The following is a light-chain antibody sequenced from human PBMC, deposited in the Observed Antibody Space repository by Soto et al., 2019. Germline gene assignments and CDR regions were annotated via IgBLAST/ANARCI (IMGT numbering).Light chain of an antibody. V-gene: IGKV3-20*01. CDR2: GAS. CDR3: QQYGSSLPIT. CDR1: QSVSSSY. Sequence: EIVLNQSPGAVSLSPGERATLSCRASQSVSSSYLAWYQQKPGQAPRLLIYGASSRATGIPDRFSGSGSGTDFTLTISRLETEDFVVYYCQQYGSSLPITFGQGGRLAIK. J-gene: IGKJ5*01.